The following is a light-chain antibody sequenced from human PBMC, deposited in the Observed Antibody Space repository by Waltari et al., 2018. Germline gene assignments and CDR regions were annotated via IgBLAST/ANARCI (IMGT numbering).Light chain of an antibody. CDR1: QSVLYSSTNRNY. CDR3: QQYNYWPPLT. CDR2: WAS. V-gene: IGKV4-1*01. J-gene: IGKJ4*01. Sequence: DIVMTQSPDSLAVSLGERATINCKSSQSVLYSSTNRNYLAWYQQKPGQSPKLLIYWASTRESGVPDRFSGSGSGTDFTLTISSLQPEDFALYYCQQYNYWPPLTFGGGTNVEI.